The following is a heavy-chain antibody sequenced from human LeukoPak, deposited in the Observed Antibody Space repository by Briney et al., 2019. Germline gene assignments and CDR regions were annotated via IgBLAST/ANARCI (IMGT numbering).Heavy chain of an antibody. D-gene: IGHD3-10*01. J-gene: IGHJ5*02. Sequence: GESLKISCKGSGYSFTSYWSGWVRQMPGKGLEGMGIIYPGDSDTRYSPSFQGQVNISADKSTSTAYLQWSSLKASDTAMYYCARPWVVRGVIMYWFDPWGQGTLVTVSS. CDR1: GYSFTSYW. CDR2: IYPGDSDT. CDR3: ARPWVVRGVIMYWFDP. V-gene: IGHV5-51*01.